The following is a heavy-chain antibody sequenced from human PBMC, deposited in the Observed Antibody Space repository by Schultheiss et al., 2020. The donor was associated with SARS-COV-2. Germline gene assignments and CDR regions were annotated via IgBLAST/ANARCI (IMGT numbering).Heavy chain of an antibody. V-gene: IGHV3-33*08. D-gene: IGHD3-10*01. J-gene: IGHJ4*02. Sequence: GGSLRLSCAASGFAFSSYALHWVRQAPGKGLVWVAVIWYDGSNKYYADSVKGRFTISRDNSKNTLYLQMNSLRAEDTAVYYCARDSRVGRPGGVLDYWGQGTLVTVSS. CDR1: GFAFSSYA. CDR2: IWYDGSNK. CDR3: ARDSRVGRPGGVLDY.